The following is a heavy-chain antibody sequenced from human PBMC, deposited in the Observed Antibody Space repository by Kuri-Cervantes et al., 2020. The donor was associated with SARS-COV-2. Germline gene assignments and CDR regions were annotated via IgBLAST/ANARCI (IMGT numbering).Heavy chain of an antibody. Sequence: GESLKISCAASGFTFNSYSMNWVRQTPGKGLEWVSYITASSNIYYAESVKGRFTVSRDNAKNSQYLQMNSLRVEDTAVYYCAKVRELTRDWYFDLWGRGTLVTVSS. V-gene: IGHV3-48*01. D-gene: IGHD1-26*01. CDR2: ITASSNI. J-gene: IGHJ2*01. CDR3: AKVRELTRDWYFDL. CDR1: GFTFNSYS.